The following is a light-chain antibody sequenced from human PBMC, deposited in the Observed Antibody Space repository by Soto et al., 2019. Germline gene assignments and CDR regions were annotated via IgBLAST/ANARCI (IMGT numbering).Light chain of an antibody. CDR1: SSDVGGYNY. CDR2: DVS. J-gene: IGLJ1*01. V-gene: IGLV2-11*01. CDR3: CSYAGSPYV. Sequence: QSVLTQPRSVSGSPGQSVAISCTGTSSDVGGYNYVSWYQQHPGKAPKVMIYDVSKRPSGVPDRFSGSKSGNTASLTISGLQAEDEADYYCCSYAGSPYVFGTGTKVNVL.